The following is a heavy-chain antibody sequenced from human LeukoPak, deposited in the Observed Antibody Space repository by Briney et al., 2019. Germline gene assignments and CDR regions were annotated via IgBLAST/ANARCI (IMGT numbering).Heavy chain of an antibody. CDR2: IWYDGSIK. D-gene: IGHD1-26*01. CDR3: ARAGSGSYFLDGFDI. Sequence: GGSLRLSCAASGFTFSSYGMHWVRQAPGKGLEWVAVIWYDGSIKYYADSVKGRFTISRDNPKNTLYLQMNSLRAEDTAVYYCARAGSGSYFLDGFDIWGQGTMVTVSS. J-gene: IGHJ3*02. V-gene: IGHV3-33*01. CDR1: GFTFSSYG.